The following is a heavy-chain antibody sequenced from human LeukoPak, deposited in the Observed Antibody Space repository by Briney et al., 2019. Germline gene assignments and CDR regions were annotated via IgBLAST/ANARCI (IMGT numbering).Heavy chain of an antibody. CDR1: GYTFTGYY. CDR2: INPNSGGT. V-gene: IGHV1-2*02. CDR3: ARVRTDCSSTSCYAVGLVY. Sequence: ASVKVSCKASGYTFTGYYMHWVRQAPGQGLEWMGWINPNSGGTNYAQKFQGRVTMTRDTSISTAYMELSRLRSDDTAVYYCARVRTDCSSTSCYAVGLVYWDQGTLVTVSS. J-gene: IGHJ4*02. D-gene: IGHD2-2*01.